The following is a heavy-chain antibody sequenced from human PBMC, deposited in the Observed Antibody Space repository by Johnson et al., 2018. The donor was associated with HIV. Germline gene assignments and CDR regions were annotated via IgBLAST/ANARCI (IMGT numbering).Heavy chain of an antibody. CDR1: GFTFSDHY. D-gene: IGHD3-10*01. V-gene: IGHV3-11*01. CDR2: ISSSGSNI. J-gene: IGHJ3*02. Sequence: QMLLVESGGGLVKPGGSPRLSCAASGFTFSDHYMAWIRQAPGKGLEWVSYISSSGSNIYYADSVKGRFTVSRDNAKNSLYLQMNSLRAEDTALYYCARQHYYGSGSYPGAFDIWGQGTMVTVSS. CDR3: ARQHYYGSGSYPGAFDI.